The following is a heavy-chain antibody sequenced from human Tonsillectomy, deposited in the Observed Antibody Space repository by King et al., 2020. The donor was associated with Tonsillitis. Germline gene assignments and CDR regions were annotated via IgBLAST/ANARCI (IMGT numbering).Heavy chain of an antibody. D-gene: IGHD6-19*01. J-gene: IGHJ6*03. Sequence: VQLVQSGAEVRKPGSSVKVSCKASGGTFTSYGITWVRQAPGQGLEWMGGIIPIFGTTKYPQKFQGRVTITADESTSTAYMEMSSLRSGDTAVYYCARDASGRGWYGPSPEYMDVWGKGTTVTVSS. V-gene: IGHV1-69*01. CDR1: GGTFTSYG. CDR3: ARDASGRGWYGPSPEYMDV. CDR2: IIPIFGTT.